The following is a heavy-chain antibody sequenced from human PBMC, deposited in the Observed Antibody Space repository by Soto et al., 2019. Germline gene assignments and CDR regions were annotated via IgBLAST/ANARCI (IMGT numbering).Heavy chain of an antibody. V-gene: IGHV1-46*01. CDR2: INPSGGST. CDR3: AGRREDFWDRHYYCYYGMEV. D-gene: IGHD3-16*01. CDR1: GDTFSSYY. J-gene: IGHJ6*02. Sequence: QVQLVQSGAEVKKPGASVRVSCKASGDTFSSYYMQWVRQAPGQGLEWMGIINPSGGSTSYAQKSQGRVNMTRDTSTSTLYLQLSSRRSEDTAVYYCAGRREDFWDRHYYCYYGMEVWGQGTTVTVSS.